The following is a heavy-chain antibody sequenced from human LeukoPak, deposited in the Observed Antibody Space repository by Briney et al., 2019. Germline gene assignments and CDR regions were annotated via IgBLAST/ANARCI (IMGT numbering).Heavy chain of an antibody. J-gene: IGHJ3*02. V-gene: IGHV3-30-3*01. D-gene: IGHD3-10*01. CDR3: ARAPYGLDAFDI. CDR2: ISYDGSNK. CDR1: GFTFSSYA. Sequence: GGSLRLSCAASGFTFSSYAMHWVRQAPGKGLEWVAVISYDGSNKYYADPVKGRFTISRDNSKNTLYLQMNSLRAEDTAVYYCARAPYGLDAFDIWGQGTMVTVSS.